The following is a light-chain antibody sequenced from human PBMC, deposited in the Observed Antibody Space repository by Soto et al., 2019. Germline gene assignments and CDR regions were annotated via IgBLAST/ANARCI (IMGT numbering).Light chain of an antibody. CDR2: DAS. CDR1: QSISNW. Sequence: IQMPQSPSTLSASVGDRVTITCRASQSISNWLAWYQQKPGKAPKLLIYDASSLESGVSLRFSGSGSGTEFTLTISSLQPDDFATYYCQQYNSYSRTFGQGTKVDIK. CDR3: QQYNSYSRT. V-gene: IGKV1-5*01. J-gene: IGKJ1*01.